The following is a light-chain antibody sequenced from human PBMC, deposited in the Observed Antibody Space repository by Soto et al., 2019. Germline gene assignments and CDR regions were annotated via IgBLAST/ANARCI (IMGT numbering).Light chain of an antibody. CDR1: QSLLYSDGNTY. J-gene: IGKJ2*01. Sequence: DVVMTQSPLSLPVTLGQPASISCRSSQSLLYSDGNTYLNWFHQRPGQSPRRLIYKISSRDSGVPDRFSGSGSGTDFTLTISRVEAEDVGVYYCFQDTHWPRAFGQGTKLEI. V-gene: IGKV2-30*01. CDR3: FQDTHWPRA. CDR2: KIS.